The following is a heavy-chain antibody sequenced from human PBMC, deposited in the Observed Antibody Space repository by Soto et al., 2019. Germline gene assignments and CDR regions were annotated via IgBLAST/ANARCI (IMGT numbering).Heavy chain of an antibody. CDR2: INPNSGGT. CDR3: ARVDHGGYYYDSSGYYAY. V-gene: IGHV1-2*02. J-gene: IGHJ4*02. CDR1: GYTFTGYY. D-gene: IGHD3-22*01. Sequence: GASVKVSCKASGYTFTGYYMHWVRQAPGQGLEWMGWINPNSGGTNYAQKFQGRVTMTRDTSISTAYMELSRLRSDGTAVYYCARVDHGGYYYDSSGYYAYWGQGTLVTVSS.